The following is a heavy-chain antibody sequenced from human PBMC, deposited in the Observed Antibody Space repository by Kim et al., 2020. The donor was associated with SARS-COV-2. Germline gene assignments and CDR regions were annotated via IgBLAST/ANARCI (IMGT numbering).Heavy chain of an antibody. CDR1: GGSFSGYY. CDR2: INHSGST. CDR3: ARGLKFDP. Sequence: SETLSLTCAVYGGSFSGYYWSWIRQPPGKGLEWIGEINHSGSTNYNPSLKSRVTISVDTSKNQFSLKLSSVTAADTAVYYCARGLKFDPWGQGTLVTVSS. J-gene: IGHJ5*02. V-gene: IGHV4-34*01.